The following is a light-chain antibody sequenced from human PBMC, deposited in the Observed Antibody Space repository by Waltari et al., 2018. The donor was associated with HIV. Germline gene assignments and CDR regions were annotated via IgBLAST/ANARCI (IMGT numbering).Light chain of an antibody. CDR3: GSYTSSTTLRV. V-gene: IGLV2-14*01. CDR1: SSDIGDYNY. J-gene: IGLJ3*02. CDR2: EVS. Sequence: QSALTQPASVSGSPGQSITLSCTGTSSDIGDYNYVSWYQQHPGKAPKLMIYEVSNRPSGVSNRFSGSKSGNTASLTISGLQAEDEADYYCGSYTSSTTLRVFGGGTKLTVL.